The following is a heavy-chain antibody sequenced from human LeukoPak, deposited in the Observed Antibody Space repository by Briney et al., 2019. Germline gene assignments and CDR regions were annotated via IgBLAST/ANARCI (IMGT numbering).Heavy chain of an antibody. CDR3: ARGFCTSGHCYNDFDY. J-gene: IGHJ4*02. Sequence: ASVKVSCKASGYTFSIYSISWVRQAPGLGLEWMGRIIPMSNTVDYAQRFQDRVTITADKSTGTAYMELSSLRSDDTAVYYCARGFCTSGHCYNDFDYWDQGTQVTVSS. D-gene: IGHD2-15*01. V-gene: IGHV1-69*06. CDR2: IIPMSNTV. CDR1: GYTFSIYS.